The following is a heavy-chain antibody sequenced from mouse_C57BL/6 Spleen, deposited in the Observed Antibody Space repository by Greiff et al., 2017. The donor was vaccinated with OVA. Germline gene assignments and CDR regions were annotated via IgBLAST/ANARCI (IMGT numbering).Heavy chain of an antibody. CDR1: GYTFTSYG. D-gene: IGHD2-3*01. J-gene: IGHJ3*01. Sequence: VQLQQSGAELARPGASVKLSCKASGYTFTSYGISWVKQRPGQGLEWIGEIYPRSGNTYYNEKFKGKATLTADKSSSTAYMELRSLTSEDSAVYFCARWRDGSQGVWFAYWGQGTLVTVSA. V-gene: IGHV1-81*01. CDR2: IYPRSGNT. CDR3: ARWRDGSQGVWFAY.